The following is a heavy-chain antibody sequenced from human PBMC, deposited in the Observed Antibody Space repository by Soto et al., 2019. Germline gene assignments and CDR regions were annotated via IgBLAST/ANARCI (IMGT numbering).Heavy chain of an antibody. D-gene: IGHD1-26*01. V-gene: IGHV1-8*01. CDR3: SRRRGVVAARSDYYYVMDG. J-gene: IGHJ6*02. CDR1: GYTFTSYD. CDR2: IKPNSGNT. Sequence: QVQLVQSGAEVKKPGASVKVSCKASGYTFTSYDINWVRQATGQGLEWMGWIKPNSGNTGYAQKLLCTVNMTRDTSTSTSYRELSSRRSGVSAVYYCSRRRGVVAARSDYYYVMDGWGQGTTVTVSS.